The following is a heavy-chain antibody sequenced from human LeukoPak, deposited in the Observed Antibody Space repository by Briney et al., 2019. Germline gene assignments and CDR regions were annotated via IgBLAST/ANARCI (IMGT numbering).Heavy chain of an antibody. CDR3: AKGHIAAAGIKYFQH. Sequence: PGGSLRRSCAASGFTFSSYWMSWVRQAPGKGLEWVANIKQDGSEKYYVDSVKGRFTISRDNAKNSLYLQMNSLRAEDTAVYYCAKGHIAAAGIKYFQHWGQGTLVTVSS. V-gene: IGHV3-7*03. J-gene: IGHJ1*01. CDR2: IKQDGSEK. D-gene: IGHD6-13*01. CDR1: GFTFSSYW.